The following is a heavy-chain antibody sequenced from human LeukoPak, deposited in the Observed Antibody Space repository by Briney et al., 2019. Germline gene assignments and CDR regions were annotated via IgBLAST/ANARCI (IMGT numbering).Heavy chain of an antibody. D-gene: IGHD1-1*01. Sequence: GGSLRLSCAASGFTFSSYEMNWVRQAPGKGLEWVSYISSSGSTIYYADSVKGRFTISRDNAKNSLYLQMNSLRAEDTAVYYCARVRLESYYYYGMDVWGKGTTVTVSS. CDR1: GFTFSSYE. CDR3: ARVRLESYYYYGMDV. J-gene: IGHJ6*04. CDR2: ISSSGSTI. V-gene: IGHV3-48*03.